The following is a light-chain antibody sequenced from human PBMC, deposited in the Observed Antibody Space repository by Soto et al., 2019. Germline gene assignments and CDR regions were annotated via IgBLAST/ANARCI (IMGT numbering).Light chain of an antibody. CDR2: KGT. Sequence: QSVLAQPASVSGSPGQSITISCTGTSDDVGAYNSVSWYQQLPHKAPQVILYKGTQRPSGVSSRFSGSTSGNAASLTISGLQADDEADYCCCSYPPESTSVLGSGIRFTV. CDR3: CSYPPESTSV. J-gene: IGLJ1*01. V-gene: IGLV2-23*01. CDR1: SDDVGAYNS.